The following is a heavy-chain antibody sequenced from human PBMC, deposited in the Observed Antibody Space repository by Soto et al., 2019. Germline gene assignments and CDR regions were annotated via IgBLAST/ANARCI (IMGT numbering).Heavy chain of an antibody. CDR3: ARGPTVGLLVGIAAAGTLDY. V-gene: IGHV4-61*01. CDR2: IYYSGST. CDR1: GGSVSSGSYY. J-gene: IGHJ4*02. Sequence: PSETLSLTCTVSGGSVSSGSYYWSWIRQPPGKGLEWIGYIYYSGSTNYNPSLKSRVTISVDTSKNQFSLKLSSVTAADTAVYYCARGPTVGLLVGIAAAGTLDYWGQGTLVTVSS. D-gene: IGHD6-13*01.